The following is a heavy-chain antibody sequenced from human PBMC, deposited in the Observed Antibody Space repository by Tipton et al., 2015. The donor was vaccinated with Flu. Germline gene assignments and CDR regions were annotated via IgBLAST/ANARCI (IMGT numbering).Heavy chain of an antibody. Sequence: LRLSCTVSGDSISSGSYYWSWIRQPAGKGLEWIGRIYTHVNTNYNPSLKSRVTIAVDTSKNHFSLKLSSVTVADTAVYFCARAPIGTYGSGSYYNIWGQGTLVIVSS. D-gene: IGHD3-10*01. J-gene: IGHJ4*02. CDR2: IYTHVNT. CDR3: ARAPIGTYGSGSYYNI. CDR1: GDSISSGSYY. V-gene: IGHV4-61*02.